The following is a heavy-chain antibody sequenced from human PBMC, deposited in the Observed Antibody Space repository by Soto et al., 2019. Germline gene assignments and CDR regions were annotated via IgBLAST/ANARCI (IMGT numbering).Heavy chain of an antibody. CDR1: GGSISSGGYS. CDR3: ARAIDYDFWSGYYDY. D-gene: IGHD3-3*01. V-gene: IGHV4-30-2*01. CDR2: IYHSGST. Sequence: KTSETLSLTCAVSGGSISSGGYSWSWIRQPPGKGLEWIGYIYHSGSTYYNPSLKSRVTISVDRSKNQFSLKLSSVTAADTAVYYCARAIDYDFWSGYYDYWGQGTLVTVSS. J-gene: IGHJ4*02.